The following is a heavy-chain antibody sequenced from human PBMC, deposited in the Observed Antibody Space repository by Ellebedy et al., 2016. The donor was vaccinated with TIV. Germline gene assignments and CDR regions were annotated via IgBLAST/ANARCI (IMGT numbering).Heavy chain of an antibody. D-gene: IGHD3-3*01. J-gene: IGHJ4*02. Sequence: GGSLRLSCAASGFTFSSYDIHWVRQAPGKGLEWVAVISYDGSNKYYADSVKGRFTISRDNSKNTLYLQMNSLRAEDTAVYYCAKELMSGYPMYWGQGTLVTVSS. CDR1: GFTFSSYD. CDR2: ISYDGSNK. CDR3: AKELMSGYPMY. V-gene: IGHV3-30*18.